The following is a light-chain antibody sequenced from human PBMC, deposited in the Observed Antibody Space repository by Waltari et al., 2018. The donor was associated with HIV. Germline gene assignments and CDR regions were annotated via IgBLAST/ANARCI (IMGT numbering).Light chain of an antibody. CDR3: CAYGGANWV. Sequence: QSALTQPASVSGSPGQSITISCTGTSSVVGSYNLVSWYQHHPCKAPKLMNYEGSKRPLGVSNRCSGSKSGNTASMTVSGRQAEDEADYYCCAYGGANWVFGGGTKLTVL. CDR2: EGS. CDR1: SSVVGSYNL. V-gene: IGLV2-23*01. J-gene: IGLJ3*02.